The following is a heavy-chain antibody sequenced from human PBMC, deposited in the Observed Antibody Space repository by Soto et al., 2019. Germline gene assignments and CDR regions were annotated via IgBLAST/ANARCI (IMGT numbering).Heavy chain of an antibody. CDR1: GGTFSNYA. CDR2: IVPIFGTT. Sequence: QVQLVQSGAEVKKPGSSVKVSCKVSGGTFSNYAIDWVRLAPGHGLEWMGGIVPIFGTTYYTQKFQGRATIIADDSTTTAYFEVSSLRSEDTAIYYCARVEAVAGLYNYHGLDVWGQGTAVTVSS. J-gene: IGHJ6*02. CDR3: ARVEAVAGLYNYHGLDV. D-gene: IGHD6-19*01. V-gene: IGHV1-69*12.